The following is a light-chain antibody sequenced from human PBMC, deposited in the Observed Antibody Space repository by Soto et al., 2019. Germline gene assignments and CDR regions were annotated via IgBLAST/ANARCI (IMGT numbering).Light chain of an antibody. CDR1: RGDVGAYGY. J-gene: IGLJ7*01. V-gene: IGLV2-8*01. CDR3: LAYAGNSVL. CDR2: DVN. Sequence: QSVLTQPPSASGSPRQSVTMSCTGTRGDVGAYGYVSWYQQHPGKAPQLLIYDVNKRPSGVPDLFYGSKSGNTASLPVSVLQTADDADFYSLAYAGNSVLFGGGTLLTVL.